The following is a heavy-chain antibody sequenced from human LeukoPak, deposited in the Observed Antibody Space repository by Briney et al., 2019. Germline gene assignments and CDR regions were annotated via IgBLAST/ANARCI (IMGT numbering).Heavy chain of an antibody. CDR2: IYTSGST. V-gene: IGHV4-61*02. D-gene: IGHD3-9*01. CDR3: ARGRYDILTGYSR. CDR1: GGSISGGSYY. Sequence: SQTLSLTSTVSGGSISGGSYYRSWTRQPAGKGLEWIARIYTSGSTNYNPALKSRVTISVDTSKNQFSLKLSSVTAADTAVYYCARGRYDILTGYSRWGQGTLVTVSS. J-gene: IGHJ4*02.